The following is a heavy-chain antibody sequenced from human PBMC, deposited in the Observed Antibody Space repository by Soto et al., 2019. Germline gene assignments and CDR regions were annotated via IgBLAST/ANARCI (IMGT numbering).Heavy chain of an antibody. J-gene: IGHJ6*03. CDR1: GFTFSSYS. D-gene: IGHD6-25*01. V-gene: IGHV3-48*01. CDR2: ISSSSSTI. CDR3: ARFLRLRGYYYYYMDV. Sequence: GSLRLSCAASGFTFSSYSMNWVRQAPGKGLEWVSYISSSSSTIYYADSVKGRFTISRDNAKNSLYLQMNSLRAEDTAVYYCARFLRLRGYYYYYMDVWGKGTTVTVSS.